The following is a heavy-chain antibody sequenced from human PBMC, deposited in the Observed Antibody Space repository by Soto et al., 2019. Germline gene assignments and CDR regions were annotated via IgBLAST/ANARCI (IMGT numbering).Heavy chain of an antibody. J-gene: IGHJ1*01. CDR3: GRGDSRAELEH. CDR1: GGSISTSSYH. CDR2: IYYSGST. V-gene: IGHV4-39*01. D-gene: IGHD6-13*01. Sequence: SETLSLPCTVSGGSISTSSYHWGRLRQPPGKGLAWIGRIYYSGSTCSTPSLKSRVTISVNPSKNQFSRKLSSETAAYTSVDDGGRGDSRAELEHWGKGSLVTVAS.